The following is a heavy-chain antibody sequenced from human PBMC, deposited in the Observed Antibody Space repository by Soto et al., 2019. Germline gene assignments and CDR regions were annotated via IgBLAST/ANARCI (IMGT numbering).Heavy chain of an antibody. Sequence: EVQLVESGVGLVQPGGSLRLSCAASGFTFFAYWIHWVRQVPGKGLVWVSRINSDGSHTSYADSVRGRFTVSRDNSKNTVYLQMNSLTAEDTAVYYWAKECDYGDYAGENWFDSWGQGSLVTVSS. CDR1: GFTFFAYW. CDR2: INSDGSHT. CDR3: AKECDYGDYAGENWFDS. J-gene: IGHJ5*01. V-gene: IGHV3-74*01. D-gene: IGHD4-17*01.